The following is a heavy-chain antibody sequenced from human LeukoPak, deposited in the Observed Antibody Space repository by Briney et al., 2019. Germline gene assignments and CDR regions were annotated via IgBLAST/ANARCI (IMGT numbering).Heavy chain of an antibody. V-gene: IGHV3-30*03. Sequence: GGSLRLSCAASGFTFSNYGIHWVRQAPGKGLEWVAVISYDGNNKYYADSVKGRFTISRDNAKNSLYLQMNSLRAEDTAVYYCARDTSRNDLDYWGQGTLVTVSS. CDR1: GFTFSNYG. CDR2: ISYDGNNK. D-gene: IGHD1-1*01. J-gene: IGHJ4*02. CDR3: ARDTSRNDLDY.